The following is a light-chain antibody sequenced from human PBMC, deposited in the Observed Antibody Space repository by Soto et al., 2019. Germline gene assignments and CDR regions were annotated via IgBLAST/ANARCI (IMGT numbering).Light chain of an antibody. CDR1: QSVSSY. V-gene: IGKV3-15*01. J-gene: IGKJ5*01. CDR3: QQYNNWPPIT. Sequence: EIVLTQSPATLSLSPGERATLSCRASQSVSSYLAWYQQKPGQAPRPLIYGASTRATGIPARFSGSGSGTEFTLTISSLQSEDFAVYYCQQYNNWPPITFGQGTRLENK. CDR2: GAS.